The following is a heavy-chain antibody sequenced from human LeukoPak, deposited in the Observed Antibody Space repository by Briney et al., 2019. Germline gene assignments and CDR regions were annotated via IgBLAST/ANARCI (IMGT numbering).Heavy chain of an antibody. CDR1: GFTFSNYW. Sequence: GGSLRLSCAASGFTFSNYWMHWVRHAPGKGLVWVSRINSDGSSTSYADSVKGRFTISRDNAKNTLYLQMNSLRAEDTAVYYCAGGRNGSIDYWGQGTLVTVSS. CDR2: INSDGSST. J-gene: IGHJ4*02. D-gene: IGHD5-24*01. V-gene: IGHV3-74*01. CDR3: AGGRNGSIDY.